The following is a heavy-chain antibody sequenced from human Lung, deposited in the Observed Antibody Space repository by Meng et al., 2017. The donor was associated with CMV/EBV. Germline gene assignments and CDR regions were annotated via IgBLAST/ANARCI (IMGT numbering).Heavy chain of an antibody. D-gene: IGHD3-10*01. CDR2: IPHRGSS. CDR1: GDSITNHNW. V-gene: IGHV4-4*02. CDR3: LRRSGGSV. Sequence: QVQWRDPGPALVKPLETLSLTCAVSGDSITNHNWWAWVRQPPGKGLEWIGEIPHRGSSAYNPSLKSRVSMSIDKSKNQFSLKLTSVTAADTAVYHCLRRSGGSVWGQGTLVTVSS. J-gene: IGHJ1*01.